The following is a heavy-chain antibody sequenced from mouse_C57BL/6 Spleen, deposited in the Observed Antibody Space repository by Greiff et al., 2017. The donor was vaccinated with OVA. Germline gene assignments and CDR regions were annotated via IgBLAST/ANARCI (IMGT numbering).Heavy chain of an antibody. D-gene: IGHD3-2*02. CDR1: GYAFSSYW. CDR2: IYPGDGDN. CDR3: AGSGQLRLKGYFDV. V-gene: IGHV1-80*01. Sequence: VQLQQSGAELVKPGASVKISCKASGYAFSSYWMNWVKQRPGKGLEWIGQIYPGDGDNNYNGKFKGKATLTADKSSSTAYMQLSSLTSEDSAVYFCAGSGQLRLKGYFDVWGTGTTVTVSA. J-gene: IGHJ1*03.